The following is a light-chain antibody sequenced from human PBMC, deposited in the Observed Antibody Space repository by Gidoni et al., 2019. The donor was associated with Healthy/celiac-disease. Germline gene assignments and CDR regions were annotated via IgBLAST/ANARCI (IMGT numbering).Light chain of an antibody. J-gene: IGKJ2*01. Sequence: IQMTQSPSTLSASGGDRVTITCRASQSISSWLAWYQQKPGKAPKLLIYDASSLESGVPARFSGSGSGTEFTLTISSLQPDDFATYYCQQYNSYSTFGQGTKLEIK. CDR2: DAS. CDR1: QSISSW. CDR3: QQYNSYST. V-gene: IGKV1-5*01.